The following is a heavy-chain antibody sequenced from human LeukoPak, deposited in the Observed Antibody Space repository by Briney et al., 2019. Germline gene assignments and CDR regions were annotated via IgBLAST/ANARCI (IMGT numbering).Heavy chain of an antibody. D-gene: IGHD5-12*01. CDR1: ELTFSNYA. Sequence: GGPLRLSWAAPELTFSNYAMHWFPKAPGKGLEGVAVISYDGSNKFYADSVKGRFTISRDNSKNTLHLQMNSLRAEDTAVYYCARSLATSYYYMDVWGKGTTVTVSS. CDR3: ARSLATSYYYMDV. J-gene: IGHJ6*03. V-gene: IGHV3-30*04. CDR2: ISYDGSNK.